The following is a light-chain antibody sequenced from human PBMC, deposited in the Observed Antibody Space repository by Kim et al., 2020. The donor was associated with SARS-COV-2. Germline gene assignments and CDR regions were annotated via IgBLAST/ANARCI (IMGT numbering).Light chain of an antibody. CDR2: AAS. J-gene: IGKJ2*01. Sequence: DIQVTQSPSSLFASVGDRVTITCRASQNINDNLNWYQQKPGKAPTLLIYAASSLQSGVPSRFSGSGSGTDFTLTISSLQPEDSATYYRQQSANAPNAFGQGTKLEI. CDR3: QQSANAPNA. V-gene: IGKV1-39*01. CDR1: QNINDN.